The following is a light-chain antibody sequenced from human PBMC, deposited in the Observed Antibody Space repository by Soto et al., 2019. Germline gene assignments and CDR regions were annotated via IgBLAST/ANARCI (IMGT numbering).Light chain of an antibody. CDR1: QSISSY. CDR3: QQTYSSPYT. Sequence: DIQMTQSPSSLSASVGDRVTITCRASQSISSYLNWYQQRPGKAPNLLIYAASSLRSGVPSRFSGSGSGTDFTLTISSLQPEDFATYYCQQTYSSPYTFCQGTNLEIK. CDR2: AAS. V-gene: IGKV1-39*01. J-gene: IGKJ2*01.